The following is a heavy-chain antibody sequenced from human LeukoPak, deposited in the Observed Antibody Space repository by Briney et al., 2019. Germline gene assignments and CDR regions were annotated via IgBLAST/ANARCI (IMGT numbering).Heavy chain of an antibody. Sequence: GASVKVSCKASGYTFTSYGISWVRQAPGQGLEWMGWISAYNGNTNYAQKLQGRVTMTTGTSTSTAYMELRSLRSADTAVYYCARDLGTGNSGSLADYWGQGTLVTVSS. CDR1: GYTFTSYG. CDR2: ISAYNGNT. CDR3: ARDLGTGNSGSLADY. J-gene: IGHJ4*02. V-gene: IGHV1-18*01. D-gene: IGHD3-10*01.